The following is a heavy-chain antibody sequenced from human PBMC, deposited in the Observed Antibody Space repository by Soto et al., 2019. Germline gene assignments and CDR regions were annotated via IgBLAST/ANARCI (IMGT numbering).Heavy chain of an antibody. CDR1: GFSVGDNY. D-gene: IGHD3-16*01. V-gene: IGHV3-11*06. CDR2: SSSSGGYT. CDR3: ARSSGRRHVFTFGYGLDV. J-gene: IGHJ6*02. Sequence: QVQLVESGGGLVEPGGSLRLSCAASGFSVGDNYMTWIRQAPGKGLEWLSYSSSSGGYTNYADSVKGRFTISRDNAKNSLYLQRDSLRAEYTAVYFCARSSGRRHVFTFGYGLDVWGQGTTVTVSS.